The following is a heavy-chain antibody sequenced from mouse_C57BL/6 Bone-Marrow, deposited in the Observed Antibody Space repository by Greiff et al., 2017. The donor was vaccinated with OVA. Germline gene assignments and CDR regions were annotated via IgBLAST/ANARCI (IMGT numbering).Heavy chain of an antibody. CDR3: TTSGSSLSWFAY. J-gene: IGHJ3*01. V-gene: IGHV14-4*01. CDR2: IDPENGDT. D-gene: IGHD1-1*01. Sequence: DVQLQESGAELVRPGASVKLSCTASGFNIKDDYMHWVKQRPEQGLEWIGWIDPENGDTEYASKFQGKATITADTSSNTAYLQRSSLTSEDTAVYYCTTSGSSLSWFAYWGQGTLVTVSA. CDR1: GFNIKDDY.